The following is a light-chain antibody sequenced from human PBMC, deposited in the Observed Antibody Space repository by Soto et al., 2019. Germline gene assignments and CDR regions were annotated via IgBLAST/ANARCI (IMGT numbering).Light chain of an antibody. V-gene: IGKV3-20*01. J-gene: IGKJ4*02. CDR2: GAS. Sequence: DIVLTQSPGTLSLSPGERATLSCRASQSVSSSYLAWYQQKPGQAPRLLIYGASSRATGIPDRFSGSGSGTDFTLTISRLEPEDFAVYYCQQYGSSPKFGGGTKVDIK. CDR3: QQYGSSPK. CDR1: QSVSSSY.